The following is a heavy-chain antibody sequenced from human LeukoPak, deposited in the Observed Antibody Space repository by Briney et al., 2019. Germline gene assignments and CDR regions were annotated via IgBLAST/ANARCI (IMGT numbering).Heavy chain of an antibody. CDR1: GFTFSSYS. CDR2: ISSSSSYI. D-gene: IGHD3-10*01. J-gene: IGHJ4*02. V-gene: IGHV3-21*01. Sequence: GGSLRLSCAASGFTFSSYSMNWVRQAPGKGLEWVSSISSSSSYIYYADSVKGRFTISRDNAKNSLYLQMNSLRAEDTAVYYCARATYYYGSGSYYYFDYWGQGTLVTVSS. CDR3: ARATYYYGSGSYYYFDY.